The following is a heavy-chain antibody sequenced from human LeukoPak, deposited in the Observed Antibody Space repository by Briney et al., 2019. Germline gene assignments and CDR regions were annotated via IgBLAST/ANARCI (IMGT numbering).Heavy chain of an antibody. CDR2: INHSGST. J-gene: IGHJ5*02. V-gene: IGHV4-34*01. CDR1: VGSFSGYY. Sequence: SETLSLTRAVCVGSFSGYYWSWIRPPPAKGVEWIGEINHSGSTNYNPSLKSRVTISVDTSKNQFSLKLSSVTAAETAVYYCARGGYDYVWGSYSRPSFDPWGQGTLVTVSS. D-gene: IGHD3-16*01. CDR3: ARGGYDYVWGSYSRPSFDP.